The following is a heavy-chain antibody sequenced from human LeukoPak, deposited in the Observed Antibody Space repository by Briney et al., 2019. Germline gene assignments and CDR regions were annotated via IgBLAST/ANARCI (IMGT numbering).Heavy chain of an antibody. V-gene: IGHV1-2*02. Sequence: GSLKVSCKASGYTFAGYYMHSVRQAPGQGLEWMGWINPNSGGTNYAQKFQGRVTMTRDTSISTAYMELSRLTSDDTAVYYCARARGKTRYNWFDAWGEGSLVTVSS. CDR2: INPNSGGT. D-gene: IGHD3-9*01. CDR3: ARARGKTRYNWFDA. J-gene: IGHJ5*02. CDR1: GYTFAGYY.